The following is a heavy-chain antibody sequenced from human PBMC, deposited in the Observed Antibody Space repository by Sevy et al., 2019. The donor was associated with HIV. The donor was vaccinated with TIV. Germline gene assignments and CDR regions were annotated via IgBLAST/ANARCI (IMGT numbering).Heavy chain of an antibody. V-gene: IGHV3-20*04. D-gene: IGHD3-22*01. CDR2: INWNGGST. CDR1: GFTFDDYG. CDR3: ARGYTTKTHPNIVVVIEKGYNWFDP. Sequence: GGSLRLSCAASGFTFDDYGMSWIRQAPGKGLEWVSGINWNGGSTGYADSVKGRFTISRDNAKNSLYLQMNSLRAEDTGLYYCARGYTTKTHPNIVVVIEKGYNWFDPWGQGTLVTVSS. J-gene: IGHJ5*02.